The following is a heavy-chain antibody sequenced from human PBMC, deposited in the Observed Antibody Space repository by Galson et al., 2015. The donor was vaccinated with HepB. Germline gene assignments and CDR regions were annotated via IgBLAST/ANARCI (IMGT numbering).Heavy chain of an antibody. J-gene: IGHJ4*02. V-gene: IGHV3-30*04. CDR1: GFTFSSYA. CDR3: ARSLFVVVPAAISSGGEFDY. Sequence: SLRLSCAASGFTFSSYAMHWVRQAPGKGLEWVAVISYDGSNKYYADSVKGRFTISRDNSKNTLYLQMNSLRAEDTAVYYCARSLFVVVPAAISSGGEFDYWGQGTLVTVSS. D-gene: IGHD2-2*02. CDR2: ISYDGSNK.